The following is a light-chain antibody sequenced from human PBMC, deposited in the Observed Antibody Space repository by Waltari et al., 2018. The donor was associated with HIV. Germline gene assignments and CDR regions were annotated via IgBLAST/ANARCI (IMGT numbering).Light chain of an antibody. CDR1: SSNIGRNF. CDR2: SNI. V-gene: IGLV1-47*02. Sequence: QSVLTQPPSASGTPGQRVTISCSGSSSNIGRNFVYWYQQLPGTAPKLLIFSNIQRSSGGPDRFSGSKSGTSASLAISGLRAEDEADYYCAAWDDSLGGVVFGGGTTLTVL. CDR3: AAWDDSLGGVV. J-gene: IGLJ2*01.